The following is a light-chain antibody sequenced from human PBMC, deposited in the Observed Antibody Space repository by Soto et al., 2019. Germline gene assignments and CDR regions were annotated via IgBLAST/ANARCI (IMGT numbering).Light chain of an antibody. CDR2: SNN. CDR1: SSNIGAGYY. Sequence: QSVLTQPPSVSGAPGQRVTISCTGSSSNIGAGYYVHWYQQLPGTAPKLLIYSNNNRPSGVPDRFSGSKSGTSASLAITGLQAEDEADYYCQSYDSSLRGSVFGGGTQLTVL. J-gene: IGLJ3*02. CDR3: QSYDSSLRGSV. V-gene: IGLV1-40*01.